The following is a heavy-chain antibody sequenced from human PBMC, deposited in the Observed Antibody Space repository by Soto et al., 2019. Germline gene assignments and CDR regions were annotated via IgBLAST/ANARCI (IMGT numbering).Heavy chain of an antibody. V-gene: IGHV1-24*01. CDR1: GHSLNELS. Sequence: ASVKVSCKVSGHSLNELSIHWVRQAPGKGLVWMGGFDPEDGETIYAEKVQGRFTMTEDTSTDTAYMELSSLRSEDTAVYFCASSGQYMRTYGGLIRQNWFDPWGQGTLVTVSS. CDR2: FDPEDGET. CDR3: ASSGQYMRTYGGLIRQNWFDP. D-gene: IGHD3-16*02. J-gene: IGHJ5*02.